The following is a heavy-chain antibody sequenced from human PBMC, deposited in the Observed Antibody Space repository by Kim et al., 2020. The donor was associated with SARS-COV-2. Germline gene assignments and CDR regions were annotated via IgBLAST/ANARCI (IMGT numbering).Heavy chain of an antibody. D-gene: IGHD4-17*01. J-gene: IGHJ3*02. CDR2: IRSKAYGGTT. CDR1: GFTFGDYA. CDR3: TSVGDYETFDI. V-gene: IGHV3-49*04. Sequence: GGSLRLSCTASGFTFGDYAMSWVRQAPGKGLEWVGFIRSKAYGGTTEYAASVKGRFTISRDDSKSIAYLQMNSLKTEDTAVYYCTSVGDYETFDIWGQGTMVTVSS.